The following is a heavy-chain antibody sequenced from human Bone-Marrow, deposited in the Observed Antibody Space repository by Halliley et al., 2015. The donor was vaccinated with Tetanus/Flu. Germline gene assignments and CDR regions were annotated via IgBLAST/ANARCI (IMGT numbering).Heavy chain of an antibody. CDR1: GYTFNSYG. J-gene: IGHJ3*02. CDR2: ISGYNGNT. V-gene: IGHV1-18*01. Sequence: QLVQSGVEVKKPGASVKVSCKGSGYTFNSYGISWVRQAPGQGLEWMGWISGYNGNTNYAQKFQGRVTMTTDTSTSTAYMELRSLRSVVTAVYYCARTLGALDIWGQRAMVTFSS. CDR3: ARTLGALDI.